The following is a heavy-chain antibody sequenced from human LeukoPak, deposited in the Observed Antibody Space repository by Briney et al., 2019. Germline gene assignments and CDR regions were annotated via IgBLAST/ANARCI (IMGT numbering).Heavy chain of an antibody. Sequence: GASVKVPCKASGYTFTSYGISWERQAPGQGLEWMGWISAYNGNTNYAQKLQGRVTMTTDTSTSTAYMELRSLRSDDTAVYYCARVYRRYYDILTGPIDYWGQGTLVTVSS. CDR2: ISAYNGNT. V-gene: IGHV1-18*04. CDR1: GYTFTSYG. D-gene: IGHD3-9*01. J-gene: IGHJ4*02. CDR3: ARVYRRYYDILTGPIDY.